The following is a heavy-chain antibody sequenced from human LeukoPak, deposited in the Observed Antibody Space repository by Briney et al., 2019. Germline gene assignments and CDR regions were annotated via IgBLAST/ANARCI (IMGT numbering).Heavy chain of an antibody. V-gene: IGHV4-61*01. CDR1: GGSVSSATYY. CDR2: IYYSGST. J-gene: IGHJ4*02. CDR3: AREIWGLNYFDY. D-gene: IGHD7-27*01. Sequence: SETLSLTCTVSGGSVSSATYYWSWIRRPPGKGLEWIGYIYYSGSTNYNPSLKSRVTISVDMSKNQFSLKLSSVTAADTAVYYCAREIWGLNYFDYWGQGTLVTVSS.